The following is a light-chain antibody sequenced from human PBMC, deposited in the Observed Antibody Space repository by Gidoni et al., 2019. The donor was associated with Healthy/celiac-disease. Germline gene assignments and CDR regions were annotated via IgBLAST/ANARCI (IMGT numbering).Light chain of an antibody. CDR2: AAS. J-gene: IGKJ1*01. Sequence: AIQMTQSPSSLSASVGDRVTITCRASQGIRNDLGWYQQKPGKAPKLLIYAASSLQSGVPSRVSGSGSGTDFTLTISSLQPEDCATYYCLQDYNYPRTFGQGTKVEIK. V-gene: IGKV1-6*01. CDR1: QGIRND. CDR3: LQDYNYPRT.